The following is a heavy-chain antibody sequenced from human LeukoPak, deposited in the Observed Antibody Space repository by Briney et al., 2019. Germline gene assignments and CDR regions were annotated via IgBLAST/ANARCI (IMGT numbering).Heavy chain of an antibody. V-gene: IGHV3-7*01. D-gene: IGHD6-13*01. CDR3: ARGAAAGTYYYGMDV. J-gene: IGHJ6*02. CDR2: IKQDGSEK. Sequence: PGGSLRLSCAASGFTFSSYWMSWVRQAPGKGLEWVANIKQDGSEKYYVDSVKGRFTISRDNAKNSLYLQMNSLRAEDTAVYYCARGAAAGTYYYGMDVWGQGTTVTVSS. CDR1: GFTFSSYW.